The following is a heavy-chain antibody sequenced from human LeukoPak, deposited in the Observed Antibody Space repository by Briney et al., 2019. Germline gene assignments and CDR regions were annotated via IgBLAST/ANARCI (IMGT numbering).Heavy chain of an antibody. Sequence: PGGSLRLSCAASGFTFSSYALSWVRQAPGKGLEWVSAISGSGGSTYYADSVKGRFTISRDNSKNTLYLQMNGLRAEDTAVYYCATNKELLPYWGQGTLVTVSS. J-gene: IGHJ4*02. CDR2: ISGSGGST. D-gene: IGHD3-10*01. CDR1: GFTFSSYA. V-gene: IGHV3-23*01. CDR3: ATNKELLPY.